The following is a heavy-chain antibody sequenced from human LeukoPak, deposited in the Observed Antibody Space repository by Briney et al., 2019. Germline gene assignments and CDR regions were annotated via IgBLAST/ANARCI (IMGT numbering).Heavy chain of an antibody. Sequence: PGGSLRLSCEASGLTFSSYSKNWVRQAPGKGLEWVSSISSSSSYIYYADSVKGRFTISRDNAKNSLYLQMNSLRAEDTAVYYCARDISSSPDYWGQGTLVTVSS. V-gene: IGHV3-21*01. J-gene: IGHJ4*02. CDR3: ARDISSSPDY. D-gene: IGHD6-13*01. CDR1: GLTFSSYS. CDR2: ISSSSSYI.